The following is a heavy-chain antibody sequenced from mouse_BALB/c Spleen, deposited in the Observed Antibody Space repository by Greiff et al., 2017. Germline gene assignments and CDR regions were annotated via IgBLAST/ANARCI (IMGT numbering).Heavy chain of an antibody. J-gene: IGHJ2*01. CDR2: INPYYGST. CDR3: ARGGDY. CDR1: GYSFTDYI. Sequence: VQLQQTGPELVKPGASVKISCKASGYSFTDYIMLWVKQSHGKSLEWIGNINPYYGSTSYNLKFKGKATLTVDKSSSTAYMQLNSLTSEDSAVYYCARGGDYWGQGTTLTVSS. V-gene: IGHV1-39*01.